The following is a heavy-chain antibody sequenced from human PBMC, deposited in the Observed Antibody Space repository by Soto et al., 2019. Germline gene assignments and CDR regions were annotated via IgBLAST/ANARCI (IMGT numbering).Heavy chain of an antibody. CDR1: GGSITNFY. CDR2: VYYSGST. J-gene: IGHJ4*02. D-gene: IGHD5-12*01. V-gene: IGHV4-59*01. CDR3: AKYRRSVADGYTLDF. Sequence: LSLTCTISGGSITNFYWRWCRQPLGKGLEWIGYVYYSGSTKYNPSLESRVTISADTSKNQFSLRVTSVTAADTAVYYCAKYRRSVADGYTLDFRGQRILVTVSS.